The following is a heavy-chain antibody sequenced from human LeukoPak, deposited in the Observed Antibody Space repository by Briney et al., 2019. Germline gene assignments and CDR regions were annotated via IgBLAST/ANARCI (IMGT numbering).Heavy chain of an antibody. V-gene: IGHV4-4*07. CDR3: ARADSGSYSRYYYYYMDV. J-gene: IGHJ6*03. CDR2: MYTSGST. CDR1: GGSISSHY. D-gene: IGHD1-26*01. Sequence: SETLSLTRTVSGGSISSHYWSWIRQPAGKGLEWIGRMYTSGSTNYNPSLKSRVTMSVDTSKNQFSLKLSSVTAADTAVYYCARADSGSYSRYYYYYMDVWGKGTTVTVSS.